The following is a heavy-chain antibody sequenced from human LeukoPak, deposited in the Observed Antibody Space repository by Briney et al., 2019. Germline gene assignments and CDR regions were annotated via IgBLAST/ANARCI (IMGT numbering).Heavy chain of an antibody. CDR3: AREGHCSSTSCYAGRIYNWFDP. CDR2: IIPIFGTA. Sequence: SVKVTCKASGGTFSSYAISWVRQAPGQGLEWMGGIIPIFGTADYAQKFQGRVTITTDESTSTAYMELSSLRSEDTAVYYCAREGHCSSTSCYAGRIYNWFDPWGQGTLVTVSS. V-gene: IGHV1-69*05. CDR1: GGTFSSYA. D-gene: IGHD2-2*01. J-gene: IGHJ5*02.